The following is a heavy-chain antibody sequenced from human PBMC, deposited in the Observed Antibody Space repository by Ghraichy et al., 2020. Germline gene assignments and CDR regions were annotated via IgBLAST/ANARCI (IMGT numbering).Heavy chain of an antibody. V-gene: IGHV3-9*01. CDR2: ISWNSGSI. Sequence: GGSLRLSCAASGFTFDDYVMHWVRQAPGKGLEWVSGISWNSGSIGYADSVKGRFTISRDNAKNSLYLQMNSLRAEDTALYYCAKDISSGAYNWNDAFYYYYGMDVWGQGTTVTVSS. D-gene: IGHD1-1*01. CDR3: AKDISSGAYNWNDAFYYYYGMDV. J-gene: IGHJ6*02. CDR1: GFTFDDYV.